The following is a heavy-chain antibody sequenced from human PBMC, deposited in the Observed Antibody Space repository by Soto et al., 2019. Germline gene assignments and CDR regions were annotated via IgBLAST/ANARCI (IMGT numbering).Heavy chain of an antibody. CDR1: GYTFTGYY. J-gene: IGHJ5*02. D-gene: IGHD5-12*01. CDR2: INPNSGGT. V-gene: IGHV1-2*02. CDR3: ARGDVDIVATTNWFDP. Sequence: ASVKVSCKASGYTFTGYYMHWVRQAPGQGLEWMGWINPNSGGTNYAQKFQGRVAMTRDTSISTAYMELSRLRSDDTAVYYCARGDVDIVATTNWFDPWGQGTLVTV.